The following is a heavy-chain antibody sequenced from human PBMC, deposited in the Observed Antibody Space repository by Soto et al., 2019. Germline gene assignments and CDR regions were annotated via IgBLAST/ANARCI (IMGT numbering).Heavy chain of an antibody. CDR2: ISSGGSDT. D-gene: IGHD5-18*01. CDR3: VRGWITNQRLGYLQY. J-gene: IGHJ4*02. Sequence: EVQLVESGGGLVQPGGSLRLSCAASGFTFTNYWMHWVRQAPGKGLVWVSRISSGGSDTIFAGSVKGRFTVSRANAKNMLYLQMNSLTADDTAIYYCVRGWITNQRLGYLQYWGQGTLVTVSS. CDR1: GFTFTNYW. V-gene: IGHV3-74*01.